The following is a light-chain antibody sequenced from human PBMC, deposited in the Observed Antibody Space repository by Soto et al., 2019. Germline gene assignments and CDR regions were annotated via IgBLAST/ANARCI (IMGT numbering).Light chain of an antibody. Sequence: SYELTQPPSMSVAPGKTASITCGGDNIGSKSVHWYQQQPGQAPVVVICNDRDRPSGIPERFSGFKFGNTATLTISRVEAGDEADYYCQVWDSSTDHVIFGGGTKLTVL. CDR2: NDR. V-gene: IGLV3-21*04. CDR3: QVWDSSTDHVI. CDR1: NIGSKS. J-gene: IGLJ2*01.